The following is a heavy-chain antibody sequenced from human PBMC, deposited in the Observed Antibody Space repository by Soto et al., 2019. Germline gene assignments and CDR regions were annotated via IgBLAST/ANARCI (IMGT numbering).Heavy chain of an antibody. CDR1: GYTFTSYD. D-gene: IGHD3-9*01. Sequence: VASVKVSCKASGYTFTSYDINWVRQATGQGLEWMGWMNPNSGNTGYAQKFQGRVTMTRNTSISTAYMELSSLRSEDTAVYYCAIVDQYYDILTGYSRRYMDVWGKGTTVTVSS. V-gene: IGHV1-8*01. CDR2: MNPNSGNT. J-gene: IGHJ6*03. CDR3: AIVDQYYDILTGYSRRYMDV.